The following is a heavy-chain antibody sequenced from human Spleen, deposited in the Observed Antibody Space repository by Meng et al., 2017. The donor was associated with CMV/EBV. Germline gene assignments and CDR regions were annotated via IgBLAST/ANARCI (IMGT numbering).Heavy chain of an antibody. D-gene: IGHD2/OR15-2a*01. CDR2: IYPADSNI. V-gene: IGHV5-51*01. CDR3: VRQEYSTSSVEN. J-gene: IGHJ4*02. CDR1: GYSFSTDW. Sequence: GESLKISCKGSGYSFSTDWIGWVRQQPGKGLEWIGIIYPADSNIRISPTLQGQVTISADESTSTAYLQWSSLKASDTATYYCVRQEYSTSSVENWGQGTLVTVSS.